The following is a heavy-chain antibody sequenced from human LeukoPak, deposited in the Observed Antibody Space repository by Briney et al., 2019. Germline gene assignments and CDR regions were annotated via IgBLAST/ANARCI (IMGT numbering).Heavy chain of an antibody. Sequence: PLETLSLTCTVSGGSISSYYWSWIRQPPGKGLEWIGYIYYSGSTNYNPSLKSRVTISVDTSKNQFSLKLSSVTAADTAVYYCARDRGIAVAGFDYWGQGTLVTVSS. CDR3: ARDRGIAVAGFDY. D-gene: IGHD6-19*01. CDR2: IYYSGST. J-gene: IGHJ4*02. CDR1: GGSISSYY. V-gene: IGHV4-59*01.